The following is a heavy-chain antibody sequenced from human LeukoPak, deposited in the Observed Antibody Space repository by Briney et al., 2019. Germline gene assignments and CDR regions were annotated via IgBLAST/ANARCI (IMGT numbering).Heavy chain of an antibody. CDR3: ARGGAMVRGVIVTNFDY. V-gene: IGHV4-59*08. J-gene: IGHJ4*02. Sequence: SETLSLTCTVSGGSISSYYWSWIRQPPGKGLEWIGYIYYSGSTNYNPSLKSRVTISVDTSKNQFSLKLSSVTAADTAVYYCARGGAMVRGVIVTNFDYWGQGTLVTVSS. CDR1: GGSISSYY. CDR2: IYYSGST. D-gene: IGHD3-10*01.